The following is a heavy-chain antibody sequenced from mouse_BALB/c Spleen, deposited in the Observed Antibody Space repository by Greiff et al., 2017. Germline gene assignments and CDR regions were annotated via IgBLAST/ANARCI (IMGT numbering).Heavy chain of an antibody. V-gene: IGHV5-17*02. CDR3: AREGTGKGFAY. CDR1: GFTFSSFG. D-gene: IGHD4-1*01. J-gene: IGHJ3*01. CDR2: ISSGSSTI. Sequence: EVQGVGSGGGLVQPGGSRKLSCAASGFTFSSFGMHWVRQAPEKGLEWVAYISSGSSTIYYADTVKGRFTISRDNPKNTLFLQMTSLRSEDTAMYYCAREGTGKGFAYWGQGTLVTVSA.